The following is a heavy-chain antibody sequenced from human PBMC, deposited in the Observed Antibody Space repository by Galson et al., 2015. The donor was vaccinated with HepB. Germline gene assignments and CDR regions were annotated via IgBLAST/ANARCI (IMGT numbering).Heavy chain of an antibody. CDR3: ASPGPLVVPDRPDYYMDV. J-gene: IGHJ6*03. CDR1: GGTFSSYA. CDR2: IIPILGIA. Sequence: SVKVSCKASGGTFSSYAISWVRQAPGQGLEWMGGIIPILGIANYAQKFQGRVTITADKSTSTAYMELSSLRSEDTAVYYCASPGPLVVPDRPDYYMDVWGKGTTVTVSS. V-gene: IGHV1-69*10. D-gene: IGHD2-15*01.